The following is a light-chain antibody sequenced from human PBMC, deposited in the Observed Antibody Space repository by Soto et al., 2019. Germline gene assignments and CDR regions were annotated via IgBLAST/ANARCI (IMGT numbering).Light chain of an antibody. J-gene: IGLJ1*01. CDR1: SSDVGAYYY. CDR2: DVT. V-gene: IGLV2-14*01. Sequence: QSVLTQPASVSGPPGQSITISCTGTSSDVGAYYYVSWYQHHPGKAPRLVIYDVTNRPSGISDRFSGSKSGNTASLTISGLQPEDEADYYCSSYTTRTTVVFGTGTKVTVL. CDR3: SSYTTRTTVV.